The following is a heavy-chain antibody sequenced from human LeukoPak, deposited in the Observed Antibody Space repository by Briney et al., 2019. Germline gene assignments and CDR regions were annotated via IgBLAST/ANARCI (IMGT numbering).Heavy chain of an antibody. CDR3: ARQPISGWDFDY. CDR1: GVSISGHY. CDR2: ISHSGDT. Sequence: KSSETLSLTRSVSGVSISGHYWSWIRLPPGKGLEWIGYISHSGDTRYSPSLKSRVTISLDTSKNQFSLTLNSVTAADTAVYYCARQPISGWDFDYWGQGTLVTVSS. V-gene: IGHV4-59*08. J-gene: IGHJ4*02. D-gene: IGHD6-19*01.